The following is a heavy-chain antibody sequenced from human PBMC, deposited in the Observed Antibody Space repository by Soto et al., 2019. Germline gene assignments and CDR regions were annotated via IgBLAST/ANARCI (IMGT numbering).Heavy chain of an antibody. V-gene: IGHV4-30-4*01. Sequence: QVQLQESGPGLVKPSQTLSLTCTVSGGSISSGDYYWSWIRQPPGKGLEWIWYIYYSGSTYYNPSPKRRISISVDTSKNQFSLKLSSVTAADTAVYYCARERPDGSRLDPWGQGTLVTVSS. CDR2: IYYSGST. CDR3: ARERPDGSRLDP. J-gene: IGHJ5*02. CDR1: GGSISSGDYY. D-gene: IGHD6-13*01.